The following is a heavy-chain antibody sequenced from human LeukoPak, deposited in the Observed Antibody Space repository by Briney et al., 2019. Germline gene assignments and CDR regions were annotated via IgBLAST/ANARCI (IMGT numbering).Heavy chain of an antibody. CDR1: GGSISSYY. CDR3: ARVRGDFWSGYYRDDYYYYYGMGV. D-gene: IGHD3-3*01. J-gene: IGHJ6*02. Sequence: PSETLSLTCTVSGGSISSYYWSWIRQPPGKGLEWIGYIYYSGSTNYNPSLKSRVTISVDTSKNQFSLKLSSVTAADTAVYYCARVRGDFWSGYYRDDYYYYYGMGVWGQGTTVTVSS. CDR2: IYYSGST. V-gene: IGHV4-59*01.